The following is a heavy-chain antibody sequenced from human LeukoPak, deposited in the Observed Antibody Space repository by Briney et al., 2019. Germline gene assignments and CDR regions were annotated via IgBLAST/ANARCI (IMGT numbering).Heavy chain of an antibody. Sequence: GESLKISCKGSGYSFTNYWIRWVRQMPGKGLEWMGWVDPSDAYTNYSPSFERHVTISADNYITTASLQWRRLKASHTAIYYCARHQYSYGSSLDYWGQGTLVTVSS. J-gene: IGHJ4*02. CDR2: VDPSDAYT. CDR3: ARHQYSYGSSLDY. CDR1: GYSFTNYW. V-gene: IGHV5-10-1*01. D-gene: IGHD3-10*01.